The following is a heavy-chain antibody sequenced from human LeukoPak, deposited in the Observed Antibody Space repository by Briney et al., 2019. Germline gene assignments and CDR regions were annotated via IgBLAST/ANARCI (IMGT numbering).Heavy chain of an antibody. CDR3: ARSPSPAGAFDI. Sequence: ASVKVSCKASGYTFTSYGISWVRQAPGQGLERMGWISAYNGNTNYAQKLQGRVTMTTDTSTSTTYMELRSLRSDDTAVYYCARSPSPAGAFDIWGQGTMVTVSS. CDR1: GYTFTSYG. CDR2: ISAYNGNT. V-gene: IGHV1-18*01. D-gene: IGHD2-2*01. J-gene: IGHJ3*02.